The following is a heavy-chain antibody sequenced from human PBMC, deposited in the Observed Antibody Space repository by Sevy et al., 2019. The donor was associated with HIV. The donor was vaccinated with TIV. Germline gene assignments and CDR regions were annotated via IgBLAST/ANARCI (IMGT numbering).Heavy chain of an antibody. V-gene: IGHV3-23*01. CDR1: GFTFSNYA. CDR3: VKELWLGDTVTTRNG. Sequence: GGSLRLSCAASGFTFSNYAMSWVRQAPGKGLEWVSGISDSGAGTYYADSVRGRFTISRDNSKNMVSLQMNGLRAEDTAVYYCVKELWLGDTVTTRNGWGQGTLVTVSS. J-gene: IGHJ4*02. D-gene: IGHD4-17*01. CDR2: ISDSGAGT.